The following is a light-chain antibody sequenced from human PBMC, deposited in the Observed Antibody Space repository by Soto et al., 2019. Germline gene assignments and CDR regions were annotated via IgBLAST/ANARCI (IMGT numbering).Light chain of an antibody. V-gene: IGKV1-5*03. J-gene: IGKJ4*01. CDR1: QRISSW. CDR2: EAS. Sequence: DIQMTQSPSTLSASVGDRVTFTCRASQRISSWLAWYQQKPGKAPKLLIYEASILQSGVPSRFSGSGSGTEFTLTFSGLQADDFASYYCQHFLTYPLTFGGGTKVDI. CDR3: QHFLTYPLT.